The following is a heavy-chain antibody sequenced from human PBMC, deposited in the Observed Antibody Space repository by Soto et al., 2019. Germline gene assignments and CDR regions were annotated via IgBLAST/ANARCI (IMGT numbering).Heavy chain of an antibody. J-gene: IGHJ6*02. Sequence: GGSLRLSCAASGFTFSSYGMHWVRQAPGKGLEWVAVISYDGSNKYYADSVKGRFTISRDNSKSTLYLQMISLRAEDTAVYFCAKDHTRAVASPLLYYYFGMDVWGQGTTVTVSS. CDR3: AKDHTRAVASPLLYYYFGMDV. CDR1: GFTFSSYG. V-gene: IGHV3-30-3*01. D-gene: IGHD6-19*01. CDR2: ISYDGSNK.